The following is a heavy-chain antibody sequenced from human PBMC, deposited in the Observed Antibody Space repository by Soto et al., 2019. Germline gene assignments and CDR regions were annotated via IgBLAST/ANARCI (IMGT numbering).Heavy chain of an antibody. CDR3: ASTTWLQLIPDY. J-gene: IGHJ4*02. D-gene: IGHD5-12*01. Sequence: SETLSLTCTVSGGSISSGDYYWSWIRQPPGKGLEWIGYIYYSGSTYYNPSLKSRVTISVDTSKNQFSLKLSSVTAADTAVYYCASTTWLQLIPDYWGQGTLVTVSS. CDR2: IYYSGST. V-gene: IGHV4-30-4*01. CDR1: GGSISSGDYY.